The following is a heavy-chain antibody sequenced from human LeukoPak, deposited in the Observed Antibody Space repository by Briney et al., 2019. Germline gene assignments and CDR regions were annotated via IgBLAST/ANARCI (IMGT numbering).Heavy chain of an antibody. Sequence: ETLSLTCAVYGGSFSGYYWSWIRQPPGKGLEWIGYIYHSGSTYYNPSLKSRVTISVDRPKNQFSLKLSSVTAADTAVYYCARQKSDILTGYYNVPIDYWGQGTLVTVSS. V-gene: IGHV4-34*01. D-gene: IGHD3-9*01. J-gene: IGHJ4*02. CDR2: IYHSGST. CDR1: GGSFSGYY. CDR3: ARQKSDILTGYYNVPIDY.